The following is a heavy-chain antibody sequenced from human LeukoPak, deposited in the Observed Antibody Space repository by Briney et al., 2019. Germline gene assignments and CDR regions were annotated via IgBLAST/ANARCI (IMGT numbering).Heavy chain of an antibody. CDR3: ARDQWELYWFDP. Sequence: SETLSLTCTVSGGSISSYYWSWIRQPPGKGLEWIGYIYYSGSTNYNPSLKSRVTISVDTSKNQFSLKLSSVTAADTAVYYCARDQWELYWFDPWGQGTLVTVSS. V-gene: IGHV4-59*01. CDR1: GGSISSYY. J-gene: IGHJ5*02. CDR2: IYYSGST. D-gene: IGHD1-26*01.